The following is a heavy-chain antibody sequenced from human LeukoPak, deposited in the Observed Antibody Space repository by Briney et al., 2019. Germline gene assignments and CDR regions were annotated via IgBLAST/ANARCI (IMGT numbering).Heavy chain of an antibody. CDR2: ISAYNGNT. J-gene: IGHJ4*02. CDR3: ARMSASTDDYGDFNFDY. Sequence: ASVTVSCKASGYTFTSYGISWVRQAPGQGLEWMGWISAYNGNTNYAQKLQGRVTMTTDTSTSTAYMELRSLRSDDTAVYYCARMSASTDDYGDFNFDYWGQGTLVTVSS. CDR1: GYTFTSYG. D-gene: IGHD4-17*01. V-gene: IGHV1-18*01.